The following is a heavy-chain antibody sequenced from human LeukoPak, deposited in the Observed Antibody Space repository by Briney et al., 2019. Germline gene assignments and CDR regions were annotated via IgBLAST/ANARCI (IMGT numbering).Heavy chain of an antibody. CDR2: INSDGSST. CDR1: GFTFSSYW. CDR3: AKDREWELLFSYFDY. J-gene: IGHJ4*02. D-gene: IGHD1-26*01. V-gene: IGHV3-74*01. Sequence: GGSLRLSCAASGFTFSSYWMHWVRQAPGKGLVWVSRINSDGSSTYYADSVKGRFTISRDNSKNTLYLQMNSLRAEDTAVYYCAKDREWELLFSYFDYWGQGTLVTVSS.